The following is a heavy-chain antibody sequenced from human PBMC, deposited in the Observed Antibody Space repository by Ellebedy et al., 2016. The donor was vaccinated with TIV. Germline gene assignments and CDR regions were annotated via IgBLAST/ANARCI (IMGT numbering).Heavy chain of an antibody. J-gene: IGHJ6*02. CDR3: ARGPCQFDYYYYGMDV. Sequence: PGGSLRLSCAASGFTVSSNYMSWVRQAPGKGLEWVSVIYSGGSTYYADSVKGRFTISRDNSKNTLYLQMNSLRAEDTAVYYCARGPCQFDYYYYGMDVWGQGTTVTVSS. D-gene: IGHD2-2*01. CDR1: GFTVSSNY. CDR2: IYSGGST. V-gene: IGHV3-53*01.